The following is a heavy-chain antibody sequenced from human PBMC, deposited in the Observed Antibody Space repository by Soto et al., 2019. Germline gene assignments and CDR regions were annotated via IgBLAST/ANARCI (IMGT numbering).Heavy chain of an antibody. V-gene: IGHV1-69*06. D-gene: IGHD3-10*01. CDR2: IIPIFGTA. Sequence: SVKVCCKASGGTFSSYAISWVRQAPGQGPEWMGGIIPIFGTANYAQKFQGRVTITADKSTSTAYMELSSLRSEDTAVYYCARVGDTMVRGVIIHYYYYGMDVWGQGTTVTVSS. CDR3: ARVGDTMVRGVIIHYYYYGMDV. CDR1: GGTFSSYA. J-gene: IGHJ6*02.